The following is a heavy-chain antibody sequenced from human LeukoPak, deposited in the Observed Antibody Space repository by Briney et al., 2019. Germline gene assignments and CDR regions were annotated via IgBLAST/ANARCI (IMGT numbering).Heavy chain of an antibody. CDR2: IYYSGST. CDR1: GGSISSSSYY. Sequence: SETLSLTCTVSGGSISSSSYYWGWIRQPPGKGLEWIGSIYYSGSTYYNPSLKSRVTISVDTSKNQFSLKLSSVTAADTAVYYCASNFRAWFGVRGAEVPWGQGTLVTVSS. D-gene: IGHD3-10*01. V-gene: IGHV4-39*01. CDR3: ASNFRAWFGVRGAEVP. J-gene: IGHJ5*02.